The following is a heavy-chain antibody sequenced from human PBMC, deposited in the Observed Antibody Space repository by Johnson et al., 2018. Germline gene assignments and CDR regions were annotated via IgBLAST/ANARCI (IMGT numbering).Heavy chain of an antibody. CDR1: GFTFTKSA. D-gene: IGHD3/OR15-3a*01. CDR2: IVVGSGNT. V-gene: IGHV1-58*01. CDR3: AADPLFHYEFQH. Sequence: QLVETGPEVRKPGTSVKVSCKTSGFTFTKSAVQWVRQARGQRLEWIGWIVVGSGNTNYAQKCQERVTIIRDMSTSTAYMELSSLRSEDTAVYYCAADPLFHYEFQHWGQGTLVSVSS. J-gene: IGHJ1*01.